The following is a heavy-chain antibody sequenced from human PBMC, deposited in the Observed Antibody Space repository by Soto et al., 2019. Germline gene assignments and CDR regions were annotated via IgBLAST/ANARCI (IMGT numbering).Heavy chain of an antibody. J-gene: IGHJ5*02. CDR1: GGTFSSYA. D-gene: IGHD3-10*01. CDR3: AREGITMVRGVIITRVNWFDP. V-gene: IGHV1-69*01. Sequence: QVQLVQSGAEVKKPGSSVKVSCKASGGTFSSYAISWVRQAPGQGLEWMGGIIPIFGTANYAQKFQGRVTITADESTSTAYMELSSLRSEDTAVYYCAREGITMVRGVIITRVNWFDPWGQGTLVTVSS. CDR2: IIPIFGTA.